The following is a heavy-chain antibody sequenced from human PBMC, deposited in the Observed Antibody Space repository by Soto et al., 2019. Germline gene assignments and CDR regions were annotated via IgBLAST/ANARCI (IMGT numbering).Heavy chain of an antibody. CDR2: INCDNGNT. V-gene: IGHV1-3*01. CDR3: ARDDVGSAWPY. Sequence: QVKLVQSGDDVKKPGASVKVSCKTSGYNFIANAVHWVRQAPGQGLEWMGWINCDNGNTKYSRKMKFRLTISRDKSARTVYMELSGLTTEDTAVDFCARDDVGSAWPYCGQGTMVSVSA. D-gene: IGHD6-19*01. J-gene: IGHJ4*02. CDR1: GYNFIANA.